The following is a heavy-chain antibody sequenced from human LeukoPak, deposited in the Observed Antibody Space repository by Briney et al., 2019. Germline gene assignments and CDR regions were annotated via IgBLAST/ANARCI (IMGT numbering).Heavy chain of an antibody. D-gene: IGHD6-19*01. J-gene: IGHJ4*02. CDR1: GGSFSGYY. CDR2: INHSGST. Sequence: PSETLSLTCAVYGGSFSGYYWSWIRQPPGKGLEWIGEINHSGSTNYNPSLKSRVTISVDTSKNQFSLKLSSVTAADTAVYYCARGSRRLADFHYWGQGTLVTVSS. V-gene: IGHV4-34*01. CDR3: ARGSRRLADFHY.